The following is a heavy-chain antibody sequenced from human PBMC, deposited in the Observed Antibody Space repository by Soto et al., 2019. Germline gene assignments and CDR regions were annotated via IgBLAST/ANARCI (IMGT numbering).Heavy chain of an antibody. Sequence: GGSLRLSCAASGFTFSNAWMNWVRQAPGKGLEWVGRIKSKTDGGTTDYAAPVKGRFTISRDDSKNTLYLQMNSLKTEDTAVYYCTTLVGATITYYYYYGMDVWGQGTTVTVSS. CDR3: TTLVGATITYYYYYGMDV. CDR1: GFTFSNAW. CDR2: IKSKTDGGTT. D-gene: IGHD1-26*01. V-gene: IGHV3-15*07. J-gene: IGHJ6*02.